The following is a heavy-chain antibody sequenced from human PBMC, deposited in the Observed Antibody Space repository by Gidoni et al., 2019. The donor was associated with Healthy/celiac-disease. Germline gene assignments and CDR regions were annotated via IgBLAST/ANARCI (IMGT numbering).Heavy chain of an antibody. V-gene: IGHV3-33*01. J-gene: IGHJ3*02. CDR2: IWYDGSNK. Sequence: QVQLVESGGGVVQPGRSLRLSCAASGFTFSSYGMHWVRQAPGKGLEWVAVIWYDGSNKYYADSVKGRFTISRDNSKNTLYLQMNSLRAEDTAVYYCARSSRGVELDAFDIWGQGTMVTVSS. CDR1: GFTFSSYG. D-gene: IGHD3-10*01. CDR3: ARSSRGVELDAFDI.